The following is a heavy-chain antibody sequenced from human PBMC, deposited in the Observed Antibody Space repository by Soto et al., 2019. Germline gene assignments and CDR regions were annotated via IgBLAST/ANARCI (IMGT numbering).Heavy chain of an antibody. CDR2: IIPIFGTA. Sequence: ASVKGSCKASGGTFSSYAISWVRQAPGQGLEWMGGIIPIFGTANYAQKFQGRVTITADESTSTAYMELRSLTFEDTAIYYCTSEDVSTGLVWGPGSLVTVSS. D-gene: IGHD5-12*01. CDR3: TSEDVSTGLV. J-gene: IGHJ4*02. V-gene: IGHV1-69*13. CDR1: GGTFSSYA.